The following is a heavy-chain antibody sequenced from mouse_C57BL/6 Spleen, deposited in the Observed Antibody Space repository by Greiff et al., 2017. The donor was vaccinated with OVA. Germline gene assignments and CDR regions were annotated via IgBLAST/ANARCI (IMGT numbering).Heavy chain of an antibody. CDR1: GFTFSSYA. V-gene: IGHV5-9-1*02. CDR2: ISSGGDYI. CDR3: TREDSSGDMYYFDY. J-gene: IGHJ2*01. D-gene: IGHD3-2*02. Sequence: EVKVVESGEGLVKPGGSLKLSCAASGFTFSSYAMSWVCQTPEKRLELVAYISSGGDYITYAETVKGSFTISRDNAMNTLYLQMSSLKSEDTTMYYGTREDSSGDMYYFDYWGKGTTLTVSS.